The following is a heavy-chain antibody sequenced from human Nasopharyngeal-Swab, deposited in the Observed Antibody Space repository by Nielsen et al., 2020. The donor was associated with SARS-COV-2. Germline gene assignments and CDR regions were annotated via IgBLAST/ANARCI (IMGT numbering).Heavy chain of an antibody. D-gene: IGHD3-16*01. Sequence: GESLKISCAATGFTVSSNYMSWVRQAPGKGLEWVSIIYSDGSTYSADPVKGRFTISRDNSKNTLYLQMNSLRAEDTAVYYCAREWYYDYVWGSSSGMDVWGQGTTVTVSS. CDR3: AREWYYDYVWGSSSGMDV. CDR1: GFTVSSNY. V-gene: IGHV3-53*01. J-gene: IGHJ6*02. CDR2: IYSDGST.